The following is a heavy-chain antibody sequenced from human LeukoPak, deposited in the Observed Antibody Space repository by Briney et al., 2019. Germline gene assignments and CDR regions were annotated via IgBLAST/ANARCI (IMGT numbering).Heavy chain of an antibody. D-gene: IGHD2-15*01. J-gene: IGHJ5*02. CDR1: GFTFSSNW. V-gene: IGHV3-74*01. CDR3: ARGRGCSGGSCYEREGWFDP. Sequence: GGSLRLSCAASGFTFSSNWMHWVRQAPGKGLVWVSRVNSDGSTTSYADSVKGRFTISRDNAKNTLYLQMNSLRAEDTAVYYCARGRGCSGGSCYEREGWFDPWGQGTLVTVSS. CDR2: VNSDGSTT.